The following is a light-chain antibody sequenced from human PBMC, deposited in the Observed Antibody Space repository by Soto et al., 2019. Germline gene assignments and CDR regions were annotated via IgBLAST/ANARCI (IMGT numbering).Light chain of an antibody. CDR2: DAS. J-gene: IGKJ1*01. CDR3: QQRSNCPPWT. Sequence: EMVLTQSPATLSLSPGERATLSCRASQSVSSYLAWYQQKPGHAPRLLIYDASNRATGIPARFSGSGSGTDFTLTISSLESEDFAVYYCQQRSNCPPWTFGQGTKVEIK. V-gene: IGKV3-11*01. CDR1: QSVSSY.